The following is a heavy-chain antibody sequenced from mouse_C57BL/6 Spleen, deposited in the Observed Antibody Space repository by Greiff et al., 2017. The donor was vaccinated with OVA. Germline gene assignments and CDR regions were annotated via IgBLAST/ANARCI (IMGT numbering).Heavy chain of an antibody. CDR3: ARYGYCDYYAMDY. CDR1: GYSLSTSGMG. Sequence: QVTLKESGPGLLKPSQTLSLTCSFSGYSLSTSGMGVSWLRHPSGMGLEWLALIYWDDAKRYNPSLKSRISISKDTSSNQVFLKITSVDTTDTATNYFARYGYCDYYAMDYWGQGTSVTVSS. J-gene: IGHJ4*01. V-gene: IGHV8-12*01. CDR2: IYWDDAK. D-gene: IGHD2-14*01.